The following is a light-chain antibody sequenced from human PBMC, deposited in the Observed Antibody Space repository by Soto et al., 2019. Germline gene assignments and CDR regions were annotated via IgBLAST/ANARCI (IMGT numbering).Light chain of an antibody. V-gene: IGKV3-15*01. Sequence: EIVMTQSPATLSVSPGERLTLSCRASQSVNSNLAWYQQKPGQAPRLLIYGASTRATDIPARFSGSGSGTEFTLTISSLQSEDFAIYYWQQYNKRWTFGQGTKVEIK. CDR3: QQYNKRWT. J-gene: IGKJ1*01. CDR1: QSVNSN. CDR2: GAS.